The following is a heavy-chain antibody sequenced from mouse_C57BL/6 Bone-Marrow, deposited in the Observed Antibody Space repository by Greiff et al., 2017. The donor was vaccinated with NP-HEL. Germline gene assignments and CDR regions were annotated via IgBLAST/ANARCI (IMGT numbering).Heavy chain of an antibody. CDR1: GYTFTSYW. CDR3: ARSGGNFLAWFAY. J-gene: IGHJ3*01. V-gene: IGHV1-55*01. D-gene: IGHD1-1*02. CDR2: IYPGSGST. Sequence: QVQLQQPGAELVKPGASVKMSCKASGYTFTSYWITWVKQRPGQGLEWIGDIYPGSGSTNYNEKFKSKATLTVDNSSSTAYLQLSSLTSDDSAVYYCARSGGNFLAWFAYWGQGTLVTVSA.